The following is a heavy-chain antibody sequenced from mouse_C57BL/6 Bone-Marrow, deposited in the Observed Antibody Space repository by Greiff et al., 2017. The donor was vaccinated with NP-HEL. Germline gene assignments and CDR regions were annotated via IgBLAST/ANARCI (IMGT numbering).Heavy chain of an antibody. D-gene: IGHD1-1*01. Sequence: DVKLQESGPELVKPGDSVKISCKASGYSFTGYFMNWVMQSHGKSLEWIGRINPYNGDTFYNQKFKGKATLTVDKSSSTAHRELRSLTSEDSAVYYCARGGSSWFAYWGQGTLVTVSA. J-gene: IGHJ3*01. CDR1: GYSFTGYF. CDR2: INPYNGDT. V-gene: IGHV1-20*01. CDR3: ARGGSSWFAY.